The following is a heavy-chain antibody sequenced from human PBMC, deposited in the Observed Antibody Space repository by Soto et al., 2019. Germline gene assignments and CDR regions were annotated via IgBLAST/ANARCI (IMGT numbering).Heavy chain of an antibody. CDR3: ARVEVVITRGALDY. Sequence: QVQLQESGPGLVKPSQTLSLTCNVSGDSISRGGYYWSWVRQHPGKGLEWLGYIYYRGSTYYNPSLTSRVHISVDTSKNNFSLRLSSVTAADTAVYYCARVEVVITRGALDYWGPGTLVTVSS. CDR1: GDSISRGGYY. CDR2: IYYRGST. J-gene: IGHJ4*02. D-gene: IGHD2-15*01. V-gene: IGHV4-31*03.